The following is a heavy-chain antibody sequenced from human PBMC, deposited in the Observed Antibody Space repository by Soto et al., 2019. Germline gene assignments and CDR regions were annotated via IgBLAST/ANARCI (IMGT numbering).Heavy chain of an antibody. CDR2: IYYSGST. Sequence: PSVTLSLTCTVSGGCVSSDGYYWSWIRQHPGKGLEWIGDIYYSGSTSYHPSLKSRVTISVDTSENHFSLKLSSVTAADTAVYYCARDRTHLRRDCYNYEVYFDYWGQGTLVTVSS. V-gene: IGHV4-31*02. D-gene: IGHD5-12*01. J-gene: IGHJ4*02. CDR3: ARDRTHLRRDCYNYEVYFDY. CDR1: GGCVSSDGYY.